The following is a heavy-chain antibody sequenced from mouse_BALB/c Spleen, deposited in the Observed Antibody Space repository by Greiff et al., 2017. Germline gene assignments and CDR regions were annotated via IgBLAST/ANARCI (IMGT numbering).Heavy chain of an antibody. J-gene: IGHJ1*01. CDR3: ARLLRLRYFDV. V-gene: IGHV3-6*02. CDR1: GYSITSGYY. CDR2: ISYDGSN. Sequence: DVKLQESGPGLVKPSQSLSLTCSVTGYSITSGYYWNWIRQFPGNKLEWMGYISYDGSNNYNPSLKNRISITRDTSKNQFFLKLNSVTTEDTATYYCARLLRLRYFDVWGAGTTVTVSS. D-gene: IGHD1-2*01.